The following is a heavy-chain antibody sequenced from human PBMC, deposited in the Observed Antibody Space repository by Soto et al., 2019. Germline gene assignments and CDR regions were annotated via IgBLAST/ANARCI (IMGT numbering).Heavy chain of an antibody. CDR2: IYYRGST. J-gene: IGHJ5*02. CDR1: GGSISRGGYY. Sequence: QVQLQEAGPGLVKPSQTLSLTCTVSGGSISRGGYYWSWIRQHPGKALEWIGYIYYRGSTYYNPHLKGRGTISVDPAKNQSALKLSSVTAEDTAVYYGARAKKFMITFGGVISWFDPLGQGTPVTVCS. CDR3: ARAKKFMITFGGVISWFDP. V-gene: IGHV4-31*03. D-gene: IGHD3-16*02.